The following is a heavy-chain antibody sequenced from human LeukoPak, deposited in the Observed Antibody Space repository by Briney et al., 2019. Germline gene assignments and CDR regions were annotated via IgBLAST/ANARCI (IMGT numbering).Heavy chain of an antibody. V-gene: IGHV3-21*01. D-gene: IGHD6-13*01. CDR3: ARLIGYAIAAAATDY. J-gene: IGHJ4*02. CDR2: MTTTSSYI. Sequence: GGSLRLSCAASGFTFSDYDMSWVRQAPGKGLEWVSSMTTTSSYIYYADSVKGRFTISRDNAKNSLYLQMNSLRAEDTALYYCARLIGYAIAAAATDYGRQGALVTVSS. CDR1: GFTFSDYD.